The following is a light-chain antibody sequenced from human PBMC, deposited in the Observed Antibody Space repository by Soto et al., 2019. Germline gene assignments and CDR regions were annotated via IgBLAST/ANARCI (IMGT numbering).Light chain of an antibody. CDR2: GAS. CDR3: QQYGRSRPT. J-gene: IGKJ2*01. V-gene: IGKV3-20*01. CDR1: QSISNNY. Sequence: ENVLTQSPDILSLSPGERVTLSCRASQSISNNYLAWYQQKPGQAPRVLIYGASSRATGIPDRFSGSGSGTDFTLTISRLQPEDFALYYCQQYGRSRPTFGRGNKLEIK.